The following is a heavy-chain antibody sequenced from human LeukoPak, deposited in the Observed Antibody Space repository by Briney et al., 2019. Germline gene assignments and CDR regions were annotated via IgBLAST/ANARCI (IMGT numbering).Heavy chain of an antibody. CDR2: IIPIFGTA. CDR3: ARWGGGDYVWGSYRKGDYYYMDV. V-gene: IGHV1-69*13. J-gene: IGHJ6*03. Sequence: GASVKVSCKASGYTFSSYAISWVRQAPGQGLEWMGGIIPIFGTANYAQKFQGRVTITADESTSTAYMELSSLRSEDTAVYYCARWGGGDYVWGSYRKGDYYYMDVWGKGTTVTVSS. CDR1: GYTFSSYA. D-gene: IGHD3-16*02.